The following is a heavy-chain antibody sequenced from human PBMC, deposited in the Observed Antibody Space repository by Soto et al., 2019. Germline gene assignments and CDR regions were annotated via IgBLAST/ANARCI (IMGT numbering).Heavy chain of an antibody. CDR2: ISSNGGST. V-gene: IGHV3-64*01. CDR3: ARGLGYAFDI. CDR1: GFTFSSYA. J-gene: IGHJ3*02. D-gene: IGHD2-15*01. Sequence: EVQLVESGGGLVQPGGSLRLSCAASGFTFSSYAMHWVRQAPGKGLEYVSAISSNGGSTYYANSVKGRFTISRDNSKNTRYLQMGSLRAEDMAVYYCARGLGYAFDILGQGTMVTVSS.